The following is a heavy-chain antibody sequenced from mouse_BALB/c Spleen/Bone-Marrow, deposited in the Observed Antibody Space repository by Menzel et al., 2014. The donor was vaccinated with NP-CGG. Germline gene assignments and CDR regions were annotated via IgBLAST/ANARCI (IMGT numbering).Heavy chain of an antibody. V-gene: IGHV14-3*02. J-gene: IGHJ2*01. CDR3: ARYRLGTYFDY. CDR1: GFNIKDTY. CDR2: VDPANGNT. Sequence: EVQRVESGAELVKPGASVKLSCTASGFNIKDTYMHWVKQRPEQGLEWIGRVDPANGNTKYDPKFQGKATITADTSSNTAYLQLSSLISEDTAVYYCARYRLGTYFDYWGQGTTLTVSS. D-gene: IGHD2-14*01.